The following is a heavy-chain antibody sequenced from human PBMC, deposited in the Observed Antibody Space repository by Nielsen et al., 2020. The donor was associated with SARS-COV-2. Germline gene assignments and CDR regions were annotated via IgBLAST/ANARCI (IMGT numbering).Heavy chain of an antibody. V-gene: IGHV3-48*01. CDR3: AKQRGETIRAASNY. CDR2: ISDDNTI. D-gene: IGHD2-15*01. J-gene: IGHJ4*02. Sequence: GGSLRLSCEASGFIFNTYGMNWVRQAPGKGLEWISYISDDNTIFYADSVKGRFTISRDNSKNTLYLQMNSLRTEDTAFYHCAKQRGETIRAASNYWGQGALVSVSS. CDR1: GFIFNTYG.